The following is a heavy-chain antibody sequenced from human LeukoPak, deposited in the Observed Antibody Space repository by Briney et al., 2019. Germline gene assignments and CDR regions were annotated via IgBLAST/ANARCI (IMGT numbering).Heavy chain of an antibody. J-gene: IGHJ4*02. CDR1: GGYISSYY. Sequence: SETLSLTCTVSGGYISSYYWSWIRQPPGKGLEWIGYIYYSGSTNYNPSLKSRVTISMDTSKNQFSLKLASVTTADTAVYYCARDRWLGYWGQGTLVTVSS. CDR2: IYYSGST. V-gene: IGHV4-59*01. D-gene: IGHD5-12*01. CDR3: ARDRWLGY.